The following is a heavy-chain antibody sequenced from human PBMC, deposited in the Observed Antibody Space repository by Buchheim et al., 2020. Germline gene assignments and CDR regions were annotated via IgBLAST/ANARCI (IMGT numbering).Heavy chain of an antibody. Sequence: EVQLVESGGGLVQPGGSLRLSCAVSGFMFNNYWMSWVRQAPGKGLEWVANIKQDGSEKYYVDSVKGRFTISRDNAKNSLYLQMNSLRAEDTAVYYCARDHAELTGTAEYWGQGTL. CDR2: IKQDGSEK. J-gene: IGHJ4*02. CDR1: GFMFNNYW. D-gene: IGHD1/OR15-1a*01. V-gene: IGHV3-7*01. CDR3: ARDHAELTGTAEY.